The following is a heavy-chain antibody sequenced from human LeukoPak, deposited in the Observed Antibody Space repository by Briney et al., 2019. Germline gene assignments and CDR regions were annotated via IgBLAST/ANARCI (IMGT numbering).Heavy chain of an antibody. V-gene: IGHV4-4*02. J-gene: IGHJ4*02. CDR1: GGSVINTNW. D-gene: IGHD3-10*01. CDR3: ARDIYGSGYGFFDV. CDR2: VHLDGRT. Sequence: PSETLSLTCGVSGGSVINTNWWTWVRQPPGKGLEWIGEVHLDGRTNYNPSLESRLTMSVDVSENQVSLKLTSVTAADTAVYYCARDIYGSGYGFFDVWGQGALVSVSA.